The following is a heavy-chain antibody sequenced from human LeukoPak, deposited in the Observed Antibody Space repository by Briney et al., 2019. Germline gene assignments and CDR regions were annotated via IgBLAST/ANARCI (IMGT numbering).Heavy chain of an antibody. CDR1: GFTFSSYE. D-gene: IGHD3-10*02. J-gene: IGHJ6*04. V-gene: IGHV3-48*03. CDR3: AELGITMIGGV. CDR2: ISSSGSTI. Sequence: GGSLRLSCAASGFTFSSYEMNWVRQAPGKGLEWVSYISSSGSTIYYADSVKGRFTISRDNAENSLYLQMNSLRAEDTAVYYCAELGITMIGGVWGKGTTVTISS.